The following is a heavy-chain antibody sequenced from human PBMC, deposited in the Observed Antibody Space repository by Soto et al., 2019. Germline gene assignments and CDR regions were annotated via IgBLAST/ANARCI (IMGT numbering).Heavy chain of an antibody. V-gene: IGHV4-4*02. CDR1: GASISSTSSGHW. Sequence: QVQLQESGPGLVKPSGTLSLTCTVSGASISSTSSGHWWSWVRQPPGKGLEWIGEIHHSGSTNYNPSLKSRVTMSVDKSKNHFSLRLSSVTAADTAVYYCAKMVGATLVDYWGQGTLVTVSS. CDR2: IHHSGST. J-gene: IGHJ4*02. CDR3: AKMVGATLVDY. D-gene: IGHD1-26*01.